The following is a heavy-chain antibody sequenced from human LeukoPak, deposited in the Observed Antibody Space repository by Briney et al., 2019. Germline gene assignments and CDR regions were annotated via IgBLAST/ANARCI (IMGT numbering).Heavy chain of an antibody. D-gene: IGHD3-9*01. V-gene: IGHV1-46*01. CDR1: GYTFTSYY. J-gene: IGHJ4*02. CDR3: AREAGMEVLRYFDWLLGLSY. Sequence: ASVKVSCKASGYTFTSYYMHWVRQAPGQGLEWMGIINPSGGSTSYAQKFQGRVTMTRDTSTSTVYMELSSLRSEDTAVYYCAREAGMEVLRYFDWLLGLSYWGQGTLVTVSS. CDR2: INPSGGST.